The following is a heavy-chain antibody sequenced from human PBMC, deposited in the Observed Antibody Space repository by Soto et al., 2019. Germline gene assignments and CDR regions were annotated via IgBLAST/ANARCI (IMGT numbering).Heavy chain of an antibody. CDR3: APHVSCSGGSCQYDAFAI. D-gene: IGHD2-15*01. CDR1: GFTVSSHA. Sequence: EVQVLESGGGLVQPGGSLRLSCEGSGFTVSSHAMTWIRQAPGKGPEWVSTITADGGTYYADSVKCRFAMSRDTSESTLYLQMNSVGAEDTAAYYCAPHVSCSGGSCQYDAFAIRGQGTMVTVSS. J-gene: IGHJ3*02. CDR2: ITADGGT. V-gene: IGHV3-23*01.